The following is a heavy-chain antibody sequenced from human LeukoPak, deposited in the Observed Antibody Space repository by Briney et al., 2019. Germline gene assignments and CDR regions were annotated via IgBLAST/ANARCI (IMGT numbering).Heavy chain of an antibody. CDR2: INPNSGGT. CDR1: GYTFTGYY. D-gene: IGHD4-17*01. Sequence: ASVKVSCKTSGYTFTGYYIHWVRQAPGQGLEWMGWINPNSGGTNYAQKFQGRVTMTRDTSISTAYMELSRLRSDDTAVYYCARGPPYGDYEVEYYFDYWGQGTLVTVSS. J-gene: IGHJ4*02. CDR3: ARGPPYGDYEVEYYFDY. V-gene: IGHV1-2*02.